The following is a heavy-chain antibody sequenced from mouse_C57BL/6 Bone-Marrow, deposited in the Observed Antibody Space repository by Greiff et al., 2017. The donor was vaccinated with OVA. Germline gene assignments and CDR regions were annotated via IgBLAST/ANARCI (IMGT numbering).Heavy chain of an antibody. CDR2: INPGSGGT. J-gene: IGHJ4*01. V-gene: IGHV1-54*01. CDR1: GYAFTNYL. CDR3: ARLVAYAMDY. Sequence: VQLQQSGAELVRPGTSVKVSCKASGYAFTNYLIEWVKQRPGQGLEWIGVINPGSGGTNYNEKFKGKATLTADKSSSTAYMQLSSLTSEDSAVYFCARLVAYAMDYWGQGTSVTVSS.